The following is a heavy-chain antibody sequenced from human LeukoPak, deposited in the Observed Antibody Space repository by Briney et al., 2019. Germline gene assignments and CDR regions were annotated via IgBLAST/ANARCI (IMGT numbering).Heavy chain of an antibody. CDR1: GFTFNIYG. Sequence: GGSLRLSCAASGFTFNIYGMSWVRQAPGKGLEWVSVIYSGGSTYYADSVKGRFTISRDNSKNTLYLQMNSLRAEDTAVYYCARENMVRGGYYMDVWGKGTTVTISS. D-gene: IGHD3-10*01. CDR3: ARENMVRGGYYMDV. J-gene: IGHJ6*03. V-gene: IGHV3-66*01. CDR2: IYSGGST.